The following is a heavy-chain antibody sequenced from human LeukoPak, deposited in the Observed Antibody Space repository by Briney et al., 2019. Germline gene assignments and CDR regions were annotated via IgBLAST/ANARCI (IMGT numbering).Heavy chain of an antibody. CDR1: GGSFSGYY. V-gene: IGHV4-59*01. CDR2: IYYSGST. Sequence: SETLSLTCAVYGGSFSGYYWSWIRQPPGKGLEWIGYIYYSGSTNYNPSLKSRVTISVDTSKNQFSLKLSSVTAADTAVYYCAGGSNDSSGYYGAFDIWGQGTMVTVSS. CDR3: AGGSNDSSGYYGAFDI. D-gene: IGHD3-22*01. J-gene: IGHJ3*02.